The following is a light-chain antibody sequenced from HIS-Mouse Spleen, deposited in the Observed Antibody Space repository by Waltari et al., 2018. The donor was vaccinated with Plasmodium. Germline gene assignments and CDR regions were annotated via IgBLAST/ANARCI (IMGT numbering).Light chain of an antibody. Sequence: DIVMTQSPDSLAVSLGERATINCKSSQSVLYSSNNKNYFAWYQQKPGQPPKLLIYCASTRESGVPDRFSGSGSGTEFTLTISSLQAEDVAVYYCQQYDSTPYTFGQGTKLEIK. CDR2: CAS. V-gene: IGKV4-1*01. CDR3: QQYDSTPYT. J-gene: IGKJ2*01. CDR1: QSVLYSSNNKNY.